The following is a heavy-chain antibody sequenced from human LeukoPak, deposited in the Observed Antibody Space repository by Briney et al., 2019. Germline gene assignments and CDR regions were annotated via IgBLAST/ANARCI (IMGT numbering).Heavy chain of an antibody. V-gene: IGHV3-49*04. CDR2: IRSKAYGGTT. CDR3: TRDSGSYEYYFDY. CDR1: GFTFGDYA. Sequence: GGSLRLSCTASGFTFGDYAMSWVRQAPGKGLEWVGFIRSKAYGGTTEYAASVKGRFTISRDDSKSIAYLQMNSLKTEDTAVYYCTRDSGSYEYYFDYWGQGTLVTVSS. J-gene: IGHJ4*02. D-gene: IGHD1-26*01.